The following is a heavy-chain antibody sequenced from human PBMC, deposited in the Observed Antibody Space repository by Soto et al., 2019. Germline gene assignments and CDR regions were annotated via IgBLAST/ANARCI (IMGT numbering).Heavy chain of an antibody. D-gene: IGHD1-1*01. V-gene: IGHV3-30*18. CDR2: ISYDGSNK. J-gene: IGHJ4*02. CDR1: GFTFSSYG. Sequence: GGSLRLSCAASGFTFSSYGMHWVRQAPGKGLEWVAVISYDGSNKYYADSVKGRFTISRDNSKNTLYLQMNSLRAEDTAVYYCAKSNGTWPYFDYWGQGTLVTVSS. CDR3: AKSNGTWPYFDY.